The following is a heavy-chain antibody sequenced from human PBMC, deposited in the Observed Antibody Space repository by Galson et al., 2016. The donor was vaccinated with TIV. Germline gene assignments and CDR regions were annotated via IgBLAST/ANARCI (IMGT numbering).Heavy chain of an antibody. CDR1: RSTFSSSW. Sequence: SLRLSCADSRSTFSSSWMNWVRQAPGKGLEWVANINGDGTEIKYVDSVKGRFTISRDNAKNSLYLQMSNLRDEDTAIYYCAQWLGTSNSWGQGTLVTVSS. V-gene: IGHV3-7*01. D-gene: IGHD6-19*01. J-gene: IGHJ4*02. CDR2: INGDGTEI. CDR3: AQWLGTSNS.